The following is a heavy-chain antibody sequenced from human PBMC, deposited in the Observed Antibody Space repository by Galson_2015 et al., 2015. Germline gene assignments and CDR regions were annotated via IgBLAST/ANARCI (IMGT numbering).Heavy chain of an antibody. D-gene: IGHD6-13*01. CDR3: ARGASTWGAVAEFDY. J-gene: IGHJ4*01. Sequence: SLRLSCAASGFTFSSYAMSWVRQAPGKGLEWVSSISYSGGSIYYADSVKGRFTISRDNSKNTLYLQMNSLKAEDTAVYYCARGASTWGAVAEFDYWGPGTLLAVSS. V-gene: IGHV3-23*01. CDR2: ISYSGGSI. CDR1: GFTFSSYA.